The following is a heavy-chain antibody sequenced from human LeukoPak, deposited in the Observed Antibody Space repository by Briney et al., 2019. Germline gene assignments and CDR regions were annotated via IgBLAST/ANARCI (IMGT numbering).Heavy chain of an antibody. V-gene: IGHV5-51*01. CDR2: IYPGDSDT. Sequence: GESLKISCKGSGYSFTSYWIGWVRQMPGKGLEWMGIIYPGDSDTRYSPSFQGQVTISADKSISTAYLQWSSLKASDTAMYYCARCYYDILTGYYTYYFDYWGQGTLVTVSS. J-gene: IGHJ4*02. CDR3: ARCYYDILTGYYTYYFDY. CDR1: GYSFTSYW. D-gene: IGHD3-9*01.